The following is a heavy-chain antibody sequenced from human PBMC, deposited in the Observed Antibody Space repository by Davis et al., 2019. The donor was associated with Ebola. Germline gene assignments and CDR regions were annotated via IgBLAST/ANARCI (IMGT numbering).Heavy chain of an antibody. CDR1: GFTFSSYW. CDR3: ARDYHGSGSYRRPGQNCPDY. J-gene: IGHJ4*02. Sequence: HTGGSLRLSCAASGFTFSSYWMHWVRQAPGKGLVWVSRINSDGSSTSYADSVKGRFTISRDNAKNTLYLQLNSLRAEDTAVYYCARDYHGSGSYRRPGQNCPDYWGQGTLVTVSS. D-gene: IGHD3-10*01. CDR2: INSDGSST. V-gene: IGHV3-74*01.